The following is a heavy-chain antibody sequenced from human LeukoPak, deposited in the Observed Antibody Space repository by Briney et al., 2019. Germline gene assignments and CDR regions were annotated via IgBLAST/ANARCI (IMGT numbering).Heavy chain of an antibody. CDR2: IANDGRDK. CDR3: AKDRKLGPADYYFDF. CDR1: GFTFSSYG. Sequence: GGSLRLSCAASGFTFSSYGMHWVRQAPGKGLEWVAVIANDGRDKKYADSVQGRFTISRDNSKNTLYLQMNRLRAQDTAVYYCAKDRKLGPADYYFDFWGQGTLVTVAP. D-gene: IGHD7-27*01. J-gene: IGHJ4*02. V-gene: IGHV3-30*18.